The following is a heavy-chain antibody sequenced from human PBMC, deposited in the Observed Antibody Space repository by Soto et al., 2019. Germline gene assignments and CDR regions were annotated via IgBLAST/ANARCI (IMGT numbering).Heavy chain of an antibody. D-gene: IGHD4-4*01. J-gene: IGHJ4*02. V-gene: IGHV3-30-3*01. Sequence: QVRLVESGGGAVQPGDSLRLSCDASGFTFSTYALHWVRQAPGKGLEWVAFISYTGANQYYADSVKGRFTVSRDNSENIASLQMTSLKPEDSAVYYCVRDAFLYSRGAYYDHWGQGTLVTVSS. CDR2: ISYTGANQ. CDR3: VRDAFLYSRGAYYDH. CDR1: GFTFSTYA.